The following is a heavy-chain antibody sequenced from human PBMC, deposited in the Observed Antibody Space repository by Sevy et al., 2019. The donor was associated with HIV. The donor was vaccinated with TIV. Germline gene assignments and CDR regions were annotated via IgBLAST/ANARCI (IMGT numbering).Heavy chain of an antibody. V-gene: IGHV3-74*01. Sequence: GGSLRLSCAASGFTFSSYWMHWVRQAPGKGLVWVSRVNSGGSSTSYADSVKGRFTISRDNAKNTLYLQMNSLRAEDTAVYYCAKGAAAGTFDYWGQGTLVTVSS. CDR2: VNSGGSST. D-gene: IGHD6-13*01. CDR3: AKGAAAGTFDY. CDR1: GFTFSSYW. J-gene: IGHJ4*02.